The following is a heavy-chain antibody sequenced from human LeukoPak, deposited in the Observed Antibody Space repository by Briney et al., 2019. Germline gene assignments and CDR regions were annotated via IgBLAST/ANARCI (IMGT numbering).Heavy chain of an antibody. CDR1: GFTFSSYA. D-gene: IGHD3-22*01. CDR3: ATAVGNYYDSSGYDY. CDR2: ISYDGSNK. Sequence: QPGGSLRLSCAASGFTFSSYAMHWVRQAPGKGLEWVAVISYDGSNKYNADSVKGRFTISRDNSKNTLYLQMNSLRSEDTAVYYCATAVGNYYDSSGYDYWGQGTLVTVSS. V-gene: IGHV3-30*04. J-gene: IGHJ4*02.